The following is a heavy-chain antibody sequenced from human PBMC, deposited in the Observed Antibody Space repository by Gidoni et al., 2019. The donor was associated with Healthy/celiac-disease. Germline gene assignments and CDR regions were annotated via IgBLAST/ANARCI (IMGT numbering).Heavy chain of an antibody. CDR3: ARDPSYSSSSVWFDP. Sequence: EVQLVESGGGLVKPGGSLRLSCAASGFTFSSYSMNWVRQAPGKGLEWVSSISSSSSYIYYADSVKGRFTISRDNAKNSLYLQMNSLRAEDTAVYYCARDPSYSSSSVWFDPWGQGTLVTVSS. J-gene: IGHJ5*02. CDR1: GFTFSSYS. CDR2: ISSSSSYI. D-gene: IGHD6-6*01. V-gene: IGHV3-21*01.